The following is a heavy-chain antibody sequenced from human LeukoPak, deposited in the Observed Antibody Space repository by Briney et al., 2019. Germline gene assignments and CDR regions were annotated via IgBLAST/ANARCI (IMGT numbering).Heavy chain of an antibody. J-gene: IGHJ4*02. CDR3: TREVDGMSAY. CDR2: IRSKASGGAI. Sequence: GRSLRLSCTASGFNFGNYAMSWVRQAPGKGLEWLGFIRSKASGGAIEYDPSVDGRFTISRDDPKSIAYLQMTSLKTEDTATYFCTREVDGMSAYWGQGTLVTVSS. V-gene: IGHV3-49*04. D-gene: IGHD1-14*01. CDR1: GFNFGNYA.